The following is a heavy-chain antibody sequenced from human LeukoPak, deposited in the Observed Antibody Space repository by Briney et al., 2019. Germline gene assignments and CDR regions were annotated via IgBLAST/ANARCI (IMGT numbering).Heavy chain of an antibody. CDR1: GFTFDHYA. D-gene: IGHD2-15*01. Sequence: GGSLRLSCTASGFTFDHYAMNWVRQAPGKGLEWVSAISGSGGSTYYADSVKGRFTISRDNSKNTLYLQMNSLRAEDTAVYYCATQVLPFDYWGQGTLVTVSS. CDR3: ATQVLPFDY. J-gene: IGHJ4*02. V-gene: IGHV3-23*01. CDR2: ISGSGGST.